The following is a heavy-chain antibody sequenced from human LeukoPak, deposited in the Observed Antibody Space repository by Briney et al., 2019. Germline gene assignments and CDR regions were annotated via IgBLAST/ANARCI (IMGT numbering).Heavy chain of an antibody. D-gene: IGHD5-12*01. V-gene: IGHV3-30*03. CDR2: TSYDESEK. CDR1: GFTFSSYS. CDR3: AREKSGYDGNFFDY. Sequence: GGSLRLSCAASGFTFSSYSMNWVRQAPGKGLEWVAVTSYDESEKYYADSVKDRFTISRDNSKNTLYLQMNSLRAEDTAVYYCAREKSGYDGNFFDYWGQGTLVTVSS. J-gene: IGHJ4*02.